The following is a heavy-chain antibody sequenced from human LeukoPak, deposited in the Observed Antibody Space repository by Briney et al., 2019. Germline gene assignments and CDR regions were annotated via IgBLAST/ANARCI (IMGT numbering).Heavy chain of an antibody. D-gene: IGHD2-2*01. CDR1: GFTFSSYS. CDR2: ISSSSSTI. J-gene: IGHJ5*02. V-gene: IGHV3-48*02. Sequence: GGSLRLSCAASGFTFSSYSMNWVRQAPGKGLEWVSYISSSSSTIYYADSVKGRFTISRDNAKNSLYLQMNSLRDEDTAVYYCARLYCSSTSCYFDPWGQGTLVTVSS. CDR3: ARLYCSSTSCYFDP.